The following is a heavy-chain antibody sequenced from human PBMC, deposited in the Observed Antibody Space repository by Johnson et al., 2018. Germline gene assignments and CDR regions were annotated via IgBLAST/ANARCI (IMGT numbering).Heavy chain of an antibody. Sequence: QVQLVESGGGVVQPGRSLRLSCAASGFTFSSYGMHWVRQAPGKGLEWVAVISYDGSNKYYADSVQGRFTISRDNSKNTLYLQMNSRRAEETGLYYCAKGGVMEWEYHGPFQYWGPGTLVTVSS. CDR2: ISYDGSNK. CDR3: AKGGVMEWEYHGPFQY. D-gene: IGHD1-26*01. CDR1: GFTFSSYG. J-gene: IGHJ1*01. V-gene: IGHV3-30*18.